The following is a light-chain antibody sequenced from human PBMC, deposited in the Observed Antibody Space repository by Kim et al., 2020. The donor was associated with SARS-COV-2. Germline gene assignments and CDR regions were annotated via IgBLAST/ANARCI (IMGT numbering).Light chain of an antibody. CDR3: NSWDNSGNPGVV. CDR2: GKN. J-gene: IGLJ3*02. Sequence: SSELTQDPAVSVALGQTVRITCQGDSLRSYYAIWYQQKPGQAPVRVIYGKNNRPSGIPDRFSGSRSGNTASLTITGAQAEDEADYYCNSWDNSGNPGVVFGGGTQLTVL. V-gene: IGLV3-19*02. CDR1: SLRSYY.